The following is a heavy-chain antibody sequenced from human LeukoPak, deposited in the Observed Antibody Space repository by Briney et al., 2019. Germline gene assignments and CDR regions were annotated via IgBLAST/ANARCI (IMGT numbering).Heavy chain of an antibody. D-gene: IGHD2-8*01. CDR1: GGSISGSAYY. CDR3: ARLRYCTNDVCYTGGNWFDP. Sequence: SETLSLTCTVSGGSISGSAYYWGWIRQPPGKGLEWIGSIYYSGSTYYNPSLKSRVTISVDTSKNQFSLKLSSVTAADTAVYYCARLRYCTNDVCYTGGNWFDPWGQGTLVTVSS. V-gene: IGHV4-39*01. CDR2: IYYSGST. J-gene: IGHJ5*02.